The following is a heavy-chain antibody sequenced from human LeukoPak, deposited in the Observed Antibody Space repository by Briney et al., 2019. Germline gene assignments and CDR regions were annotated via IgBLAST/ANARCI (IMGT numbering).Heavy chain of an antibody. CDR2: ISYDGSNK. Sequence: PGRSLRLSCAASGFTFSSYAMHWVRQAPGKGLEWVAVISYDGSNKYYADSVKGRFTISRDNSKNTLYLQMNSLRAEDTAVYYCARDKSGSYYNPVDSFGYWGQGTLVTVSS. CDR3: ARDKSGSYYNPVDSFGY. J-gene: IGHJ4*02. V-gene: IGHV3-30*04. CDR1: GFTFSSYA. D-gene: IGHD3-10*01.